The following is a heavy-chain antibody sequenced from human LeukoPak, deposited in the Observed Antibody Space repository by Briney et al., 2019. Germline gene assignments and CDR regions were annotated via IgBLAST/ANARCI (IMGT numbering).Heavy chain of an antibody. V-gene: IGHV4-34*01. D-gene: IGHD2-8*01. CDR1: GGSISSGYY. CDR2: INHSGST. CDR3: ASGPTKRWFDP. Sequence: SETLSLTCTVSGGSISSGYYWGWIRQPPGKGLEWIGEINHSGSTNYNPSLKSRVTISVDTSKNQFSLKLSSVTAADTAVYYCASGPTKRWFDPWGQGTLVTVSS. J-gene: IGHJ5*02.